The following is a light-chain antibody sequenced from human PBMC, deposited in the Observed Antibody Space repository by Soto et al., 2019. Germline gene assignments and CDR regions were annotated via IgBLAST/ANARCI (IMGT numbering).Light chain of an antibody. CDR2: EVS. V-gene: IGLV2-8*01. Sequence: QSALTQPPSASGSPGQSVTISCTGTSSDVGGYNYVSWYQHHPGKAPKLMLYEVSKRPSGVPDRFSGSKSGNTGSLTVSGLQAEDEADYYCSSYAGSNNAVFGTGTKLTVL. CDR1: SSDVGGYNY. J-gene: IGLJ1*01. CDR3: SSYAGSNNAV.